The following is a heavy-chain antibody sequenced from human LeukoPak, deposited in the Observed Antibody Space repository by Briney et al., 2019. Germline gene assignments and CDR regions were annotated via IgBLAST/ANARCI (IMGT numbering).Heavy chain of an antibody. J-gene: IGHJ4*02. Sequence: SETLSLTCAVSTDSFSSHYWTWIRQPPGKGLEWIGYISYIGSTNYNPSLKSRVTISIDTSKNQFSLKLSSVTAADTAVYYCARSRNYYRVYFDNWGQGTLVPVSS. CDR2: ISYIGST. V-gene: IGHV4-59*11. CDR1: TDSFSSHY. D-gene: IGHD3-10*01. CDR3: ARSRNYYRVYFDN.